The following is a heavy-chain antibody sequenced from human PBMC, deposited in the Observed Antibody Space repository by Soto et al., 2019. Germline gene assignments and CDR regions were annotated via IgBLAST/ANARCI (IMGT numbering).Heavy chain of an antibody. CDR3: ARDLRGYSYGIFDY. CDR1: GFTFSSYA. D-gene: IGHD5-18*01. CDR2: ISYDGSNK. J-gene: IGHJ4*02. V-gene: IGHV3-30-3*01. Sequence: GGSLRLSCAVSGFTFSSYAMHWVRQAPGKGLEWVAVISYDGSNKYYADSVKGRFTISRDNSKNTLYLQMNSLRAEDTAVYYCARDLRGYSYGIFDYWGQGTLVTVSS.